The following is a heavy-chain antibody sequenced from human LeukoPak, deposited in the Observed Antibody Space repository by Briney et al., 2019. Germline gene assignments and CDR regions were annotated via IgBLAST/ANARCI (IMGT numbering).Heavy chain of an antibody. CDR3: ARVSVVVAASLDY. CDR2: IYHSGST. J-gene: IGHJ4*02. D-gene: IGHD2-15*01. Sequence: SETLSLTCTVSGYSISSGYCWCWIRQPPGKGLEWIGSIYHSGSTYYNPSLKSRVTISVDTSKNQFSLKLSSVTAADTAVYYCARVSVVVAASLDYWGQGTLVTVSS. V-gene: IGHV4-38-2*02. CDR1: GYSISSGYC.